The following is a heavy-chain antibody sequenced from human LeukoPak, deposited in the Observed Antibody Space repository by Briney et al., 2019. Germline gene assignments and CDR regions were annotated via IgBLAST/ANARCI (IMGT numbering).Heavy chain of an antibody. D-gene: IGHD3-22*01. V-gene: IGHV4-59*01. CDR1: GGSISSYY. CDR2: IYYSGST. CDR3: NYYYDSSGYLRTDY. J-gene: IGHJ4*02. Sequence: SETLSLTCTVSGGSISSYYWSWIRQPPGKGLEWIGYIYYSGSTNYNPSLKSRVTISVDTSKNQFSLKLSSVTAADTAVYYCNYYYDSSGYLRTDYWGQGSLVTVSS.